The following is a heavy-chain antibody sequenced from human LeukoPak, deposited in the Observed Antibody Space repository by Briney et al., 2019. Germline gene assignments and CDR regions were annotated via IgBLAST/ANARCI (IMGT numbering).Heavy chain of an antibody. V-gene: IGHV2-5*01. J-gene: IGHJ4*02. CDR1: GFSLSTSGVG. D-gene: IGHD3-22*01. Sequence: SGPTLVKPTQTLTLTCTFSGFSLSTSGVGVGWIRQPPGKALEWLALIYWNDDKRYSPSLKSRLTITKDTSKNQVVLTMTNVDPVDTATYYCAHRGFGSSGSVFDYWGQGTLVTVSS. CDR2: IYWNDDK. CDR3: AHRGFGSSGSVFDY.